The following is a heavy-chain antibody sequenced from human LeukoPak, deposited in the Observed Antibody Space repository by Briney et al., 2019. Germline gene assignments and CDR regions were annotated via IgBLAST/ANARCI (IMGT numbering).Heavy chain of an antibody. V-gene: IGHV3-30*18. CDR2: ISYDGSNK. Sequence: GGSLRLSCAASGFTFSSYGMHWVRQAPGKGLEWVAVISYDGSNKYYADSVKGRFTISRDNSKNTLYLQMNSLRAEDTAMYYCAKDLYCGGDCYSGAFDIWGQGTMVTVSS. CDR1: GFTFSSYG. D-gene: IGHD2-21*02. J-gene: IGHJ3*02. CDR3: AKDLYCGGDCYSGAFDI.